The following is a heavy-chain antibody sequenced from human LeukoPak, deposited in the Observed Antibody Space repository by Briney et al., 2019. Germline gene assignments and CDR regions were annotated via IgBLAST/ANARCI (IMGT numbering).Heavy chain of an antibody. D-gene: IGHD3-22*01. V-gene: IGHV1-2*02. Sequence: GATVKVSCKASGYTFTGYYMHWVRQAPGQGLEWMGWINPNSGGTNYAQKFQGRVTMTRDTSISTAYMELSRLRSDDTAVYYCARVPEYYYDSSGYSSPFDYWGQGTLVTVSS. CDR2: INPNSGGT. CDR1: GYTFTGYY. CDR3: ARVPEYYYDSSGYSSPFDY. J-gene: IGHJ4*02.